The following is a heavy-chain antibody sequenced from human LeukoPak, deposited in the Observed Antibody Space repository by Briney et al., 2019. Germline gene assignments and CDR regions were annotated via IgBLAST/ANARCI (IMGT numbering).Heavy chain of an antibody. V-gene: IGHV3-21*03. CDR2: ISSSSSYI. CDR1: GFTFSSYS. CDR3: ARDVDTAMVA. J-gene: IGHJ5*02. D-gene: IGHD5-18*01. Sequence: PGGSLRLSCAASGFTFSSYSMYWVRQAPGKGLEWVSSISSSSSYIYYADSVKGRFTISRDNAKNSLYLQMNSLRAEDTAVYYCARDVDTAMVAWGQGTLVTVSS.